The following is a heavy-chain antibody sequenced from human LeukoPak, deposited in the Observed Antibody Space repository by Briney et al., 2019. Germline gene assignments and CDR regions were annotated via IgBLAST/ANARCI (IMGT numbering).Heavy chain of an antibody. CDR1: GYTFTSYG. CDR2: IIPILGIA. J-gene: IGHJ4*02. V-gene: IGHV1-69*04. D-gene: IGHD3-10*01. CDR3: ARASDGSGIPADGY. Sequence: ASVKVSCKASGYTFTSYGISWVRQAPGQGLEWMGRIIPILGIANYAQKFQGRVTITADKSTSTAYMELSSLRSEDTAVYYCARASDGSGIPADGYWGQGTLVTVSS.